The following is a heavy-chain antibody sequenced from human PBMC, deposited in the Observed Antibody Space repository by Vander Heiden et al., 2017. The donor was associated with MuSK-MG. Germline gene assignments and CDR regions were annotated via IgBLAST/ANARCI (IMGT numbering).Heavy chain of an antibody. CDR3: AKGSYYDILTGSDIDY. V-gene: IGHV3-30*18. J-gene: IGHJ4*02. D-gene: IGHD3-9*01. Sequence: QVQLVESGGGVVQHGRSLRLSCAASGFTFSSYGMHWVRQAPGKGLEWVAVISYDGSNKYYADSVKGRFTISRDNSKNTLYLQMNSLRAEDTAVYYCAKGSYYDILTGSDIDYWGQGTLVTVSS. CDR2: ISYDGSNK. CDR1: GFTFSSYG.